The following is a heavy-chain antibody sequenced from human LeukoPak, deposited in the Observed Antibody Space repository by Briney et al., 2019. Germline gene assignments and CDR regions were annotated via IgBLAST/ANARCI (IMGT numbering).Heavy chain of an antibody. CDR2: IYHSGST. CDR3: ARVAISRNDAFDI. Sequence: PSETLSLTCAVYGASFSGYYWSWIRQPPGKGLEWIGYIYHSGSTYYNPSLKSRVTISVDRSKNQFSLKLSSVTAADTAVYYCARVAISRNDAFDIWGQGTMVTVSS. D-gene: IGHD1-14*01. CDR1: GASFSGYY. J-gene: IGHJ3*02. V-gene: IGHV4-30-2*01.